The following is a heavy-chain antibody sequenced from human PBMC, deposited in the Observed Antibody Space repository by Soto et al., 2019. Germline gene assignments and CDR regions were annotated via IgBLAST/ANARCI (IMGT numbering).Heavy chain of an antibody. CDR1: GGSISSNY. V-gene: IGHV4-59*01. CDR3: ARYRREAVAGYTLDN. CDR2: VYNSGST. Sequence: SETLFLTCTVSGGSISSNYWTWIRQPPGKGLEWIGYVYNSGSTNYNPSLKSRVTISEDTSKSQFSLKVNSTTAADTAVYYCARYRREAVAGYTLDNWGQGILVTVSS. D-gene: IGHD6-13*01. J-gene: IGHJ4*02.